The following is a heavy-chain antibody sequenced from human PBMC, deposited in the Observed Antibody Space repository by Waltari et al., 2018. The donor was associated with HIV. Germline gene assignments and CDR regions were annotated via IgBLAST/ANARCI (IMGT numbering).Heavy chain of an antibody. CDR3: ARTLVTSRLVRFDP. V-gene: IGHV7-4-1*02. D-gene: IGHD6-6*01. J-gene: IGHJ5*02. CDR1: GYRITSHA. CDR2: INTDTGNP. Sequence: QVQLVQSGSELKKPGASVKVSCKAYGYRITSHAIIWVRPAPGQGLEWMGWINTDTGNPTYAPGFTGRFVFSLDSSVSTAYLQISSLKVDDTAVYYCARTLVTSRLVRFDPWGQGTLVTVSS.